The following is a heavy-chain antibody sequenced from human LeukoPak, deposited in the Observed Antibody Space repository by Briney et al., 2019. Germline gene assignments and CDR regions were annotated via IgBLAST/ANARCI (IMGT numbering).Heavy chain of an antibody. D-gene: IGHD4-17*01. CDR1: GYTFTGYY. Sequence: GASVKVSCKASGYTFTGYYMHWVRQAPGQGLEWMGWINPNSGGTNYAQKFQGRVTMTRDTSISTAYMELSRLRSDDTAVYYCARDKHRYGDYEHWFDPWGQGTLVTVSS. CDR3: ARDKHRYGDYEHWFDP. CDR2: INPNSGGT. V-gene: IGHV1-2*02. J-gene: IGHJ5*02.